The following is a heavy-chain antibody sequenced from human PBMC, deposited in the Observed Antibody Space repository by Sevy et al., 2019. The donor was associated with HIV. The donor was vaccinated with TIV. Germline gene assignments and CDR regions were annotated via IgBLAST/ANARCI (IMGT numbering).Heavy chain of an antibody. CDR3: AKDYRAVAGRGYFDY. CDR2: ISYDGSNK. CDR1: GFTFSSYC. V-gene: IGHV3-30*18. Sequence: GGSLRLSCAASGFTFSSYCMHWVRQAPGKGLEWVAVISYDGSNKYYADSVKGRITISRDNSTNRLYLQMNSRRAEDTAVYYCAKDYRAVAGRGYFDYWGQGTLVTVSS. J-gene: IGHJ4*02. D-gene: IGHD6-19*01.